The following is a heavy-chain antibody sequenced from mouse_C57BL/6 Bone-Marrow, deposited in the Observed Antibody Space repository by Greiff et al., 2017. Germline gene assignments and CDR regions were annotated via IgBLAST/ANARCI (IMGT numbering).Heavy chain of an antibody. CDR2: IRSKSNNYAT. CDR3: VSSYYGSGAY. V-gene: IGHV10-1*01. Sequence: GGGLVQPKGSLKLSCAASGFSFNTYAMNWVRQAPGKGLEWVARIRSKSNNYATYYADSVKDRFTISRDDSESMLYLQMNNLKTEDTAMYYCVSSYYGSGAYWGQGTLVTVSA. CDR1: GFSFNTYA. J-gene: IGHJ3*01. D-gene: IGHD1-1*01.